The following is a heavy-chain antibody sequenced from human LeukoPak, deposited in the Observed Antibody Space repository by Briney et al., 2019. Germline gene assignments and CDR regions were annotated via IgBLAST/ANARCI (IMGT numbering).Heavy chain of an antibody. V-gene: IGHV4-59*01. CDR3: ARTTMVRGTYYMDV. D-gene: IGHD3-10*01. J-gene: IGHJ6*03. Sequence: PSETLSLTCAVYGGSFSGYHWSWIRQPPGKGLEWIGYIYYSGSTNYNPSLKSRVTISVDTSKNQFSLKLSSVTAADTAVYYCARTTMVRGTYYMDVWGKGTTVTVSS. CDR1: GGSFSGYH. CDR2: IYYSGST.